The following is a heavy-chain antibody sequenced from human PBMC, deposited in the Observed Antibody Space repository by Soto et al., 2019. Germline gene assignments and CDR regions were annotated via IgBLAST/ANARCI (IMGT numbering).Heavy chain of an antibody. D-gene: IGHD3-10*01. CDR3: TRGAGQGSGSYD. J-gene: IGHJ4*02. CDR1: GYIFTSFG. V-gene: IGHV1-18*01. Sequence: QVQLVQSGAEVKKPGASVKVSCKASGYIFTSFGITWVRQAPGQGLEWMGWVSTYNGNTKYAQKLQGRGTMSTDTSTSTADMELRSLRADDTAVYYWTRGAGQGSGSYDWGQGTLVTVSS. CDR2: VSTYNGNT.